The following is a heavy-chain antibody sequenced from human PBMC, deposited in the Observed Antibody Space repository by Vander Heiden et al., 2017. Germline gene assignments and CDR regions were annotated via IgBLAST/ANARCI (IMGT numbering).Heavy chain of an antibody. Sequence: LHLPVSGSPLLLPSPPLSLPFPLSVGSFTRGGYSWSGIRQPPGKGLEWIGYIDHSGSTYYNPSLKSRVTISVDRSKNQFSLKLSSVTAADTAVYYCARSQVGATRGGFDYWGQGTLVTVSS. D-gene: IGHD1-26*01. V-gene: IGHV4-30-2*01. J-gene: IGHJ4*02. CDR2: IDHSGST. CDR3: ARSQVGATRGGFDY. CDR1: VGSFTRGGYS.